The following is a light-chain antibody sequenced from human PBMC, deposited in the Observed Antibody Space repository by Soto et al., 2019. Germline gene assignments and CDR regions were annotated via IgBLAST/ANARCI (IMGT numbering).Light chain of an antibody. CDR2: DIR. Sequence: QSALTQPASVSGSPGQSITISSTGTSSDVGGYKYVSWYQQHPGKAPKLMIYDIRNRPSGVSNRFSGSKSGNTASLTISGLQAEDEADYYCSSYTSSSTRVFGTGTKLTVL. V-gene: IGLV2-14*03. CDR1: SSDVGGYKY. CDR3: SSYTSSSTRV. J-gene: IGLJ1*01.